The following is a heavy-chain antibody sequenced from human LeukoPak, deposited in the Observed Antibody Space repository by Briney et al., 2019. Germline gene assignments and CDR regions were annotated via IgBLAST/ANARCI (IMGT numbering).Heavy chain of an antibody. CDR1: GGSINTPNYY. V-gene: IGHV4-39*01. J-gene: IGHJ4*02. D-gene: IGHD1-26*01. Sequence: SETLSLTCTVSGGSINTPNYYWGWIRQTPGKGLEWIGNIFYSGGTYYSPSLTSRVTISVDTSKDQFSLKLSSVTAADTAVYYCARVVGAIIYYYFDYWGQGTLVTVSS. CDR2: IFYSGGT. CDR3: ARVVGAIIYYYFDY.